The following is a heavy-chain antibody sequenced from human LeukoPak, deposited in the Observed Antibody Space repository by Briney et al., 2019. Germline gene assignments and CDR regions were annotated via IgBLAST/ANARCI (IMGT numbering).Heavy chain of an antibody. CDR2: ISYDGRNK. Sequence: GGSLRLSCAASGFTFSSYAMHWVRQAPAKGREGVAVISYDGRNKYYADSVKGRFTISRDNPKNTLYLQMNSLRAEDTSVYYCARDVWDYWGQGTLVTASS. J-gene: IGHJ4*02. CDR3: ARDVWDY. V-gene: IGHV3-30*04. CDR1: GFTFSSYA. D-gene: IGHD3-16*01.